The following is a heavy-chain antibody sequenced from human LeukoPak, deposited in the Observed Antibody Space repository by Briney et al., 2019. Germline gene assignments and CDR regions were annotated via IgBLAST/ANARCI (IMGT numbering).Heavy chain of an antibody. Sequence: GGSLRLSCAASGFTFSSYSMNWVRQAPGKGLEWVSYISSSSTIYYADSVKGRFTISRDNAKNSLYLQMNSLRAEDTAVYYCAKGGTNYYDSSGPLDWGQGTLVTVSS. J-gene: IGHJ4*02. CDR3: AKGGTNYYDSSGPLD. CDR1: GFTFSSYS. D-gene: IGHD3-22*01. CDR2: ISSSSTI. V-gene: IGHV3-48*01.